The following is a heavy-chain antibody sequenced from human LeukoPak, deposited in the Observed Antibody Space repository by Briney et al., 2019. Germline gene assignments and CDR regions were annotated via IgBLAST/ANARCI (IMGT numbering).Heavy chain of an antibody. CDR2: IYYSGST. Sequence: PSETPSLTCTVSGGSISSSSYYWGWLRQPPGKGLEWIGSIYYSGSTYYNPSLKSRVTISVDTSKNQFSLKLSSVTAADTAVYYCAREILAAAGHYYYYYMDVWGKGTTVTVSS. CDR3: AREILAAAGHYYYYYMDV. D-gene: IGHD6-13*01. V-gene: IGHV4-39*02. J-gene: IGHJ6*03. CDR1: GGSISSSSYY.